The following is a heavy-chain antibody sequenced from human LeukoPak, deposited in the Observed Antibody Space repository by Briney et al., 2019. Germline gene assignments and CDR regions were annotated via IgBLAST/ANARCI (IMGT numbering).Heavy chain of an antibody. CDR2: IYYSGST. Sequence: SETLSLTCTVSGGSISSSSYYWGWIRQPPGRGLEWIGSIYYSGSTYYDPSLKRRVTISVDTSKNQFSLKLSSVTAADTAVFYCARENSGSYREFDYWGQGTLVTVSS. CDR1: GGSISSSSYY. J-gene: IGHJ4*02. CDR3: ARENSGSYREFDY. V-gene: IGHV4-39*07. D-gene: IGHD1-26*01.